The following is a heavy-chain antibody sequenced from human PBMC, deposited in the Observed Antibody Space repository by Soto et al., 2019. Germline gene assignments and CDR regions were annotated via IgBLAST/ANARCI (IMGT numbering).Heavy chain of an antibody. D-gene: IGHD3-22*01. CDR3: ARQIYDSDTGPNFQYYFDS. CDR2: IDPSDSQT. J-gene: IGHJ4*02. CDR1: GYSFAGYW. Sequence: PGESLKITCKGSGYSFAGYWITWVRQKPGKGLEWMGRIDPSDSQTYYSPSFRGHVTISVTKSITTVFLQRSSLRASDTAMYYCARQIYDSDTGPNFQYYFDSWGQETPVTVPS. V-gene: IGHV5-10-1*01.